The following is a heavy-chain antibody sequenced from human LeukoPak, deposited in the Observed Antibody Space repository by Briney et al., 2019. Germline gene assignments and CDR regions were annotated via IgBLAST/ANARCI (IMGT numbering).Heavy chain of an antibody. CDR2: INPNSGGT. J-gene: IGHJ4*02. CDR3: ARALINVDTAMATEDYFDY. V-gene: IGHV1-2*02. D-gene: IGHD5-18*01. Sequence: ASVKVSCKASGYTFTGYYMHWVRQAPGQRLEWMGWINPNSGGTNYAQKFQGRVTMTRDTSISTAYMELSSLRSEDTAVYYCARALINVDTAMATEDYFDYWGQGTLVTVSS. CDR1: GYTFTGYY.